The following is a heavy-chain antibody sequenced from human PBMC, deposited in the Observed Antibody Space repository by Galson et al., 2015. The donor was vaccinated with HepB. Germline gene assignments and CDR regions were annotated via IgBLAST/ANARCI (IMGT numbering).Heavy chain of an antibody. D-gene: IGHD3-9*01. CDR2: IYPGDSDT. CDR3: ARLASYYDILTGYIYYYYMDV. CDR1: GYSFTSYW. V-gene: IGHV5-51*01. J-gene: IGHJ6*03. Sequence: QSGAEVKKPGESLKISCTGSGYSFTSYWIGWVRQMPGKGLEWMGIIYPGDSDTRYSPSLQGQVTISADKSISTAYLQWSSLKASDTAMYYCARLASYYDILTGYIYYYYMDVWGKGTTVTVSS.